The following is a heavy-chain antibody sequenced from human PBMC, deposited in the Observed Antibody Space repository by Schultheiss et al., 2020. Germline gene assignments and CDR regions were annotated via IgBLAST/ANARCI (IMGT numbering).Heavy chain of an antibody. CDR3: ARNGGKSDFGY. Sequence: SETLSLTCAVYGGSFSGYYWSWIRQHPGKGLEWIGYIYYSGSTYYNPSLRGRVTMSVDKSNNQFSLNLYSVTAADTAMYYCARNGGKSDFGYWGQGTLVTVS. CDR2: IYYSGST. V-gene: IGHV4-34*01. CDR1: GGSFSGYY. J-gene: IGHJ4*02. D-gene: IGHD4-23*01.